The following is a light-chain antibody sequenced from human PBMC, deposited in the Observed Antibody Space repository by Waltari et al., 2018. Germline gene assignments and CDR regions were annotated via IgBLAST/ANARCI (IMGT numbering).Light chain of an antibody. CDR3: QQYNSYWT. Sequence: DIQMTQSPSTLSASVGDRVTITCRASQSISSWLAWYQQTPGKAPKLVIYKASSLESGVPSRFSGSGSGTEFTLTISSLQPDDFATYYCQQYNSYWTFGQGTKVEIK. J-gene: IGKJ1*01. CDR1: QSISSW. V-gene: IGKV1-5*03. CDR2: KAS.